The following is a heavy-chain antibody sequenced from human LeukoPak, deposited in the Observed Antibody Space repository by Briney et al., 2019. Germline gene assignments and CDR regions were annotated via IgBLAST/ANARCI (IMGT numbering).Heavy chain of an antibody. CDR2: MNPNSGKT. CDR1: GYTFTSYD. V-gene: IGHV1-8*03. Sequence: ASVKVSCKASGYTFTSYDINWVRQATGQGLEWMGWMNPNSGKTAYAQKFQGRVTITTDESTSTAYMELSSLRSEDTAVYYCARGPYYYDSSRVFDYWGQGTLVTVSS. CDR3: ARGPYYYDSSRVFDY. J-gene: IGHJ4*02. D-gene: IGHD3-22*01.